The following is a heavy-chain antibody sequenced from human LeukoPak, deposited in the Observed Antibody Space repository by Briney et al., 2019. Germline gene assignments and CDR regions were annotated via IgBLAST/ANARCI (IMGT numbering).Heavy chain of an antibody. CDR2: VYHSGTI. Sequence: SETLSLTCTVSGASMTSDYWSWIRQPPGKGLEWIGYVYHSGTIHYSPSLESRVTISMDMSKNQFSLKLRSVTAADTAVYYCARGGARYFDWLTWFDPWGQGTLVTVSS. J-gene: IGHJ5*02. V-gene: IGHV4-59*01. D-gene: IGHD3-9*01. CDR1: GASMTSDY. CDR3: ARGGARYFDWLTWFDP.